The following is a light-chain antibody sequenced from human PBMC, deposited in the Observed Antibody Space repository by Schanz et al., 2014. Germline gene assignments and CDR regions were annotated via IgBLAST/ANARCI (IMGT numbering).Light chain of an antibody. J-gene: IGLJ3*02. CDR2: EVT. V-gene: IGLV2-14*01. Sequence: QSALTQPPSASGSPGQSVTISCTGTSSDVGAYKYVSWYQRHPGKAPKLIIYEVTKRPSGVSNRFSGSKSGNTASLTISGLQAEDEADYYCSSYTSSSTLRGVFDGGTKLTVL. CDR3: SSYTSSSTLRGV. CDR1: SSDVGAYKY.